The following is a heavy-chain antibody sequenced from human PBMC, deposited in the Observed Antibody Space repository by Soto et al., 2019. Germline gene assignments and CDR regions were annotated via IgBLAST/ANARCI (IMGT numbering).Heavy chain of an antibody. J-gene: IGHJ4*02. Sequence: SETLSLTCTVSGGSISDGAYYWSWIRQPPGKGLEWIGHIYNSGNTYNNPSLRSRLTISLDTSKSQFSLNLNSATAADTAVYYCASGLSGDKVDQWGQGTLVTVSS. CDR3: ASGLSGDKVDQ. CDR1: GGSISDGAYY. D-gene: IGHD2-21*01. CDR2: IYNSGNT. V-gene: IGHV4-30-4*01.